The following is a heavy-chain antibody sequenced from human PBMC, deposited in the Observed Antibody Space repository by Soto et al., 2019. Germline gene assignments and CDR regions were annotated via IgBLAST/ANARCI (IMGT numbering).Heavy chain of an antibody. V-gene: IGHV1-8*01. J-gene: IGHJ4*02. Sequence: ASVKVSCKASGYTFTSYDINWVRQATGQGLEWMGWMNPNSGNTGYAQKFQGRVTMTRNTSISTAYMELSSLRSEDTAVYYCARVKILAGGSDYWGQGTLVTVSS. D-gene: IGHD6-19*01. CDR3: ARVKILAGGSDY. CDR1: GYTFTSYD. CDR2: MNPNSGNT.